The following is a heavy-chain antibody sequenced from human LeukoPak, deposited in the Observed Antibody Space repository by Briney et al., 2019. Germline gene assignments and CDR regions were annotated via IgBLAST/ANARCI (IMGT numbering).Heavy chain of an antibody. CDR2: INPSGGST. Sequence: ASVKVSCKASGYTFTSYYMHWVRQAPGQGLEWMGIINPSGGSTSYAQKFQGRVTMTRDTSTSTVYMELSSLRSEDTAFYYCAGELSGGYFDHWGQGTLVTVSS. J-gene: IGHJ4*02. V-gene: IGHV1-46*01. CDR1: GYTFTSYY. D-gene: IGHD2-15*01. CDR3: AGELSGGYFDH.